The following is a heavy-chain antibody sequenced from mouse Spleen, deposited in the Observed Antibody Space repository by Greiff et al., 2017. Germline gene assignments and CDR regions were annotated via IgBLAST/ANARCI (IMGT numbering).Heavy chain of an antibody. CDR2: ISYDGSN. CDR3: ARDRGD. Sequence: EVKLQESGPGLVKPSQSLSLTCSVTGYSITSGYYWNWIRQFPGNKLEWMGYISYDGSNNYNPSLKNRISITRDTSKNQFFLKLNSVTTEDTATYYCARDRGDWGQGTTLTVSS. V-gene: IGHV3-6*01. CDR1: GYSITSGYY. J-gene: IGHJ2*01.